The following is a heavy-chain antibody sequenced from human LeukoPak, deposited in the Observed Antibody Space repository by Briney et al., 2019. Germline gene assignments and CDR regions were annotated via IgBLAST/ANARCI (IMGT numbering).Heavy chain of an antibody. V-gene: IGHV4-4*09. CDR3: GAARPYYYYMDV. Sequence: SETLSLTCTVSGGSISSYYWGWIRQPPGKGLEWIGYIYTSGSTNYNPSLKSRVTISVDTSKNQFSLKLSSVTAADTAVYYCGAARPYYYYMDVWGKGTTVTVSS. J-gene: IGHJ6*03. CDR2: IYTSGST. D-gene: IGHD6-6*01. CDR1: GGSISSYY.